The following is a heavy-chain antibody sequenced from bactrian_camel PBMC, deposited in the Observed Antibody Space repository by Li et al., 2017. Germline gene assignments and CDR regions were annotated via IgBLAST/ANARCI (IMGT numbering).Heavy chain of an antibody. CDR3: VKKDWWLLPD. CDR2: IDTGGST. Sequence: HVQLVESGGGLVQPGGSLRLSCAASGFAFSTYWMYWVRQAPGQGLEWISTIDTGGSTYYADSVRGRFTISKDVAKNTLYLQMNSLETDDTAIYYCVKKDWWLLPDWGQGTQVTVS. V-gene: IGHV3S1*01. J-gene: IGHJ4*01. CDR1: GFAFSTYW. D-gene: IGHD2*01.